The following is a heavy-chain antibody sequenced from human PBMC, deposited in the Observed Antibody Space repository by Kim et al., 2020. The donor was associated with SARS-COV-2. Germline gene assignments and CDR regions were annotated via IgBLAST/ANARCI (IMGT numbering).Heavy chain of an antibody. V-gene: IGHV1-69*01. Sequence: FQGRVTITADEPTSTAYMELSSLRSEDTAVYYCARGGIAARPMLKYAFDIWGQGTMVTVSS. J-gene: IGHJ3*02. CDR3: ARGGIAARPMLKYAFDI. D-gene: IGHD6-6*01.